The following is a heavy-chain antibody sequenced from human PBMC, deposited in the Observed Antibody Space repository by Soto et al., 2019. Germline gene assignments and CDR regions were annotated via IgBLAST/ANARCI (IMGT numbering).Heavy chain of an antibody. CDR1: NVSISTYY. Sequence: SETLSLTCTVSNVSISTYYWTWIRQPAGKGLEWIGRMSTSVGSNYNPSLKGRVTMSVDTSKNQVSLTLTSVTAADTAVYYCARENILLAASGKRDFDYWGQGTMVTVSS. CDR3: ARENILLAASGKRDFDY. J-gene: IGHJ4*02. CDR2: MSTSVGS. V-gene: IGHV4-4*07. D-gene: IGHD6-13*01.